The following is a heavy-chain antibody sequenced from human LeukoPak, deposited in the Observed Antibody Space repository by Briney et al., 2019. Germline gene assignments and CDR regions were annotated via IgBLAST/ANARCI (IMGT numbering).Heavy chain of an antibody. D-gene: IGHD6-13*01. CDR2: IRDIVNT. J-gene: IGHJ5*02. Sequence: SETLSLTCTVSGGSISTHYWSWIRQPPGKGLEWIGYIRDIVNTNYNPSLKSRVTISVDTSKNQFSLKLSSVTAADTAVYYCARGLIAAAGTFWFDPWGQGTLVTVSS. V-gene: IGHV4-59*11. CDR1: GGSISTHY. CDR3: ARGLIAAAGTFWFDP.